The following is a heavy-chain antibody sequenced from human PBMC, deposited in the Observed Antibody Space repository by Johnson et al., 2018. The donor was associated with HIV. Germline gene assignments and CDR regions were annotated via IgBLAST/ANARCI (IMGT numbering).Heavy chain of an antibody. J-gene: IGHJ3*02. Sequence: VQLVESGGGLVQPGGSLRLSCAASGFTFSSYWMHWVRQGPGKGLVWFSRINSDGSSTSHADSVQGRFTISRDNAKNSLYLQMNSLRVEDTAVYYCARPIARGASDIWGQGTMVTVSS. D-gene: IGHD3-10*01. CDR2: INSDGSST. CDR3: ARPIARGASDI. V-gene: IGHV3-74*01. CDR1: GFTFSSYW.